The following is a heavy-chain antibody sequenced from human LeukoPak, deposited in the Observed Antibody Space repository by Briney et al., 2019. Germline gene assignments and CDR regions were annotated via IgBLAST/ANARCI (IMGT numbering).Heavy chain of an antibody. V-gene: IGHV3-23*01. CDR2: ISGSGGST. Sequence: GGSLTLSCAASGFTFSSCAMSWVRQAPGKGLEWVSAISGSGGSTYYADPVKGRFTISRDNSKNTLYLQMNSLRAEDTAVYYCAKLGRYYFDYWGQGTLVSVSS. CDR1: GFTFSSCA. J-gene: IGHJ4*02. CDR3: AKLGRYYFDY. D-gene: IGHD1-26*01.